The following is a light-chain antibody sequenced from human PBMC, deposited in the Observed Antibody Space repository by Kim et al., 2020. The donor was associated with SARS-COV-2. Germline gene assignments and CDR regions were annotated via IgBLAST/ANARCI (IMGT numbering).Light chain of an antibody. Sequence: SASGGDRVTITCRASQSISSYLNWYQQKPGKAPKVLISAASSLQSGVPSRFSGSGSGTDFTLTISSLQPEDFATYYCQQSYSSLYSFGQGTKLEI. CDR2: AAS. V-gene: IGKV1-39*01. CDR1: QSISSY. J-gene: IGKJ2*03. CDR3: QQSYSSLYS.